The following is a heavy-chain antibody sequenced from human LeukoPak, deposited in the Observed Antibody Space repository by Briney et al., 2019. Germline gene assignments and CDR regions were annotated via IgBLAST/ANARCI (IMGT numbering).Heavy chain of an antibody. CDR3: ARHYTSAWFWLY. CDR2: FYYSGST. Sequence: KSSETLSLTCTVSGDSISSSSYFWGWLRQPPGKGLEWIGSFYYSGSTYYSPSLKSRVTISVDTSKNQFSLKVSSVTAADTAVYYCARHYTSAWFWLYWGQGTLVTVSS. D-gene: IGHD6-19*01. V-gene: IGHV4-39*01. CDR1: GDSISSSSYF. J-gene: IGHJ4*02.